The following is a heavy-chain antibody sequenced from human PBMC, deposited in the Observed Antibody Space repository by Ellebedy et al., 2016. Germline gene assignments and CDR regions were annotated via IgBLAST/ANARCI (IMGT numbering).Heavy chain of an antibody. CDR2: ISSNGGST. V-gene: IGHV3-64D*06. CDR1: GFTFSSYA. J-gene: IGHJ4*02. CDR3: VKGTTRYSGYEFDY. Sequence: GGSLRLXCSASGFTFSSYAMNWVRQAPGKGLEYVSAISSNGGSTYYADSVKGRFTISRDNSKNTLYLQMSSLRAEDTAVYYCVKGTTRYSGYEFDYWGQGTLVTVSS. D-gene: IGHD5-12*01.